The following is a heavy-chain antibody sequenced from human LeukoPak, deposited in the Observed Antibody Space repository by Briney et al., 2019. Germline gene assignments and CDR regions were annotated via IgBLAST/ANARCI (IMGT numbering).Heavy chain of an antibody. D-gene: IGHD5-24*01. J-gene: IGHJ6*03. CDR2: IYYSGST. CDR1: GGSISSYY. CDR3: ARGSYNKPYYYYYMDV. V-gene: IGHV4-59*12. Sequence: SETLSLTCTVSGGSISSYYWSWIRQPPGKGLEWIGYIYYSGSTNYNPSLKSRVTMSVDTSKNQFSLKLSSVTAADTAVYYCARGSYNKPYYYYYMDVWGKGTTVTISS.